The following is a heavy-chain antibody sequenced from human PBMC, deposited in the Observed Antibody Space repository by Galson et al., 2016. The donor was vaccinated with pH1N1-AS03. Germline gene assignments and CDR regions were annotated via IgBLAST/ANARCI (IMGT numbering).Heavy chain of an antibody. CDR2: IYPADSDA. CDR3: ARQRAVRAFDY. J-gene: IGHJ4*02. CDR1: GYSFTNYW. Sequence: QSGAEVKKPGESLKISCKGSGYSFTNYWIARVRQLPGKGLEWMGIIYPADSDARYSPSFQGQVTISADTSNSTAYMQWNSLKASDTAMYYCARQRAVRAFDYWDQGTPVTVSS. V-gene: IGHV5-51*01. D-gene: IGHD3-10*01.